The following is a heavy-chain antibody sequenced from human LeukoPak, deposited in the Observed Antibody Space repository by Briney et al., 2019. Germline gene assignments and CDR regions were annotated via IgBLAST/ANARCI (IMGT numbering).Heavy chain of an antibody. D-gene: IGHD3-10*01. V-gene: IGHV3-23*01. J-gene: IGHJ4*02. CDR1: GFTFSSYA. CDR3: AKDYAYYYGSGIGGFDY. Sequence: PGGSLRLSCAAPGFTFSSYAMSWVRQAPGKGLEWVSAISGSGATTYYADPVKGRFTISRDKSNNTLYLQMNSLRAEDTAVYYCAKDYAYYYGSGIGGFDYWGQGTLVTVSS. CDR2: ISGSGATT.